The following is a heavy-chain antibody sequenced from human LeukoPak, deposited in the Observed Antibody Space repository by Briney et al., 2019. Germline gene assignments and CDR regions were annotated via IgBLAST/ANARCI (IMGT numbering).Heavy chain of an antibody. CDR2: IYHSGST. J-gene: IGHJ4*02. CDR3: ARGSGSYPFAY. CDR1: GYSISSGYY. V-gene: IGHV4-38-2*01. Sequence: SETLSLTCAVSGYSISSGYYWGWIRQPPGKGLEWIGSIYHSGSTYYNPSLKSRVTISVDTSKNQFSLKLSSVTAADMAVYYCARGSGSYPFAYWGQGTLATVSS. D-gene: IGHD3-10*01.